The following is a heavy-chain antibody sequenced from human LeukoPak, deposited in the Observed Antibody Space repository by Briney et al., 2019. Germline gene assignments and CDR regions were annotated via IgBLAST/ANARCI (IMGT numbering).Heavy chain of an antibody. CDR3: ARESTVPYYFDY. Sequence: PGGSLRLSCAASGFTFSSYAMNWVRQAPGKGLEWVSVIYSGGSTHYADSVKGRFTISRDNSKNTLYLQMNSLRAEDTAVYYCARESTVPYYFDYWGQGTLVTVSA. J-gene: IGHJ4*02. CDR1: GFTFSSYA. D-gene: IGHD4-17*01. V-gene: IGHV3-23*03. CDR2: IYSGGST.